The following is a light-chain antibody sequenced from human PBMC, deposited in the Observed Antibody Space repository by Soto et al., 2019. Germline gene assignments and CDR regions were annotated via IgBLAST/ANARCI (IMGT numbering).Light chain of an antibody. CDR2: AAS. CDR3: QHYAGSPWT. Sequence: EIVMTQSPATLSVSPGERASLSCRASQSVSSNLAWYQQKPGQAPRLLIYAASSRDSGIPERFSGSGSGTEFTLTISRLEPEDFAVYYCQHYAGSPWTFGQGTKVDIK. V-gene: IGKV3-20*01. CDR1: QSVSSN. J-gene: IGKJ1*01.